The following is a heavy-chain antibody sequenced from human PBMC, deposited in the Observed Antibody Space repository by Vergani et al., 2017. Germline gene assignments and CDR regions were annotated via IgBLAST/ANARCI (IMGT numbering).Heavy chain of an antibody. Sequence: QVQLPQWGAGLLKPSETLSLTCAVYGGSFSGYYWSWIRQPPGKGLEWFGEINHSGSTNYNPYLNSRVTITVDTSKNQFSLKLSSVTAADTAVYYCARVGLVGGYDFPSMNNWFDPWGQGTLVTVSS. CDR3: ARVGLVGGYDFPSMNNWFDP. CDR2: INHSGST. V-gene: IGHV4-34*01. D-gene: IGHD5-12*01. CDR1: GGSFSGYY. J-gene: IGHJ5*02.